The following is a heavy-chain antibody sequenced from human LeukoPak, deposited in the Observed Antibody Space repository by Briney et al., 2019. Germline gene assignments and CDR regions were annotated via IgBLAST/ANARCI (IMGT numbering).Heavy chain of an antibody. CDR1: GGSISSGRHH. Sequence: SETLSLTCTVSGGSISSGRHHSTWIRQPAGKGLEWIGRIYTSGSTNYNPSLKSRVTISVDTSKNQFSLKLSSVTAADTAVYYCAREGGSYGIWAFDIWGQGTMDTVSS. CDR2: IYTSGST. V-gene: IGHV4-61*02. CDR3: AREGGSYGIWAFDI. D-gene: IGHD1-26*01. J-gene: IGHJ3*02.